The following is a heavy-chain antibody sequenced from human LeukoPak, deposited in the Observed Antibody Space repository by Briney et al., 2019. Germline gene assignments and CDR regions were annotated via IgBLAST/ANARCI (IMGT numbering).Heavy chain of an antibody. J-gene: IGHJ5*02. CDR3: AGGPDYYGSGSYYS. V-gene: IGHV4-34*01. CDR2: INYSGST. CDR1: GGSFSGYY. Sequence: SETLSLTCAVYGGSFSGYYWSWIRQPPGKGLGWIGEINYSGSTNYNPSLKSRVTISVDTSKNQFSLKLSSVTAADTAVYYCAGGPDYYGSGSYYSWGQGTLVTVSS. D-gene: IGHD3-10*01.